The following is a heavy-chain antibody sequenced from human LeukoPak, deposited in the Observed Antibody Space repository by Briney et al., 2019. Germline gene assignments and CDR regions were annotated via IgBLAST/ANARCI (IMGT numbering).Heavy chain of an antibody. CDR3: ATPSYGSGSPVGEFDY. CDR2: INAGNGNT. V-gene: IGHV1-3*01. Sequence: ASVKVSCKASGYTFTSYAMHWVRQAPGQRLEWMRWINAGNGNTKYSQKFQGRVTITRNTSISTAYMELSSLRSEDTAVYYCATPSYGSGSPVGEFDYWGQGTLVTVSS. J-gene: IGHJ4*02. CDR1: GYTFTSYA. D-gene: IGHD3-10*01.